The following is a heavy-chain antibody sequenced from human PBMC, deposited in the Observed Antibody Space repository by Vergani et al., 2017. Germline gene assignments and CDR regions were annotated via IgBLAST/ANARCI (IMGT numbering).Heavy chain of an antibody. Sequence: VQLLESGGGLVQPGGSLRLSCAASGFTFSSYAMHWVRQAPGKGLEWVAVISYDGSNKYYADSVKGRFTISRDNSKNTLYLQMNSLRAEDTAVYYCARDLTYCGGDCYPTETYFDYWGQGTLVTVSS. CDR1: GFTFSSYA. V-gene: IGHV3-30-3*01. CDR2: ISYDGSNK. CDR3: ARDLTYCGGDCYPTETYFDY. J-gene: IGHJ4*02. D-gene: IGHD2-21*02.